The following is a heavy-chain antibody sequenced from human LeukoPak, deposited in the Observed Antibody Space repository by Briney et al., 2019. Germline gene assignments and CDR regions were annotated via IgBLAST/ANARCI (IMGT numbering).Heavy chain of an antibody. CDR1: GYTFTRYY. Sequence: ASVKVSCKASGYTFTRYYIHWVRQAPGQGLEWMGIINPTGGGTSYAQKFPGRVTMARDTSTSTVYMELSSLRSEDTAVYYCARGGPPDVYGSGSLPLDYWGQGTLVTVSS. V-gene: IGHV1-46*01. J-gene: IGHJ4*02. CDR2: INPTGGGT. CDR3: ARGGPPDVYGSGSLPLDY. D-gene: IGHD3-10*01.